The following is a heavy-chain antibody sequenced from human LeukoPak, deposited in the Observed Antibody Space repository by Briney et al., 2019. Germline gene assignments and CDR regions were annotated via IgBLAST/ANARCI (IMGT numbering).Heavy chain of an antibody. CDR1: AGSIRSSSW. D-gene: IGHD5-12*01. CDR2: IYHSGST. V-gene: IGHV4-4*02. Sequence: SETLSLTCSVSAGSIRSSSWWSGVRPPPGKGLEWIGEIYHSGSTNYNPSLKSRVTISVDKSKNQFSLKLSSVTAADTAVYYCARKAKSGYVGGAFDIWGQGTMVTVSS. J-gene: IGHJ3*02. CDR3: ARKAKSGYVGGAFDI.